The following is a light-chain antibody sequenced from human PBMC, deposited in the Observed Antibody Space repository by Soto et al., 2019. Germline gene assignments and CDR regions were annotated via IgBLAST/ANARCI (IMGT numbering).Light chain of an antibody. CDR2: AAS. CDR1: QGINNF. CDR3: QKYDSVPLT. V-gene: IGKV1-27*01. J-gene: IGKJ4*01. Sequence: DIQMTQSPSSLSASVGDRVTITCRASQGINNFVAWYQQKPGEVPKLLIYAASTLQSGVPSRFSGSGFGTDFVLTISSLETEDVATYYDQKYDSVPLTFGGGIRVEIK.